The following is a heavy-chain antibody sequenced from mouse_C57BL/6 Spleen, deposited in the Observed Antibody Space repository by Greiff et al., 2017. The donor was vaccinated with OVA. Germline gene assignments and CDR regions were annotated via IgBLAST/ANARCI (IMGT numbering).Heavy chain of an antibody. J-gene: IGHJ4*01. V-gene: IGHV6-3*01. CDR1: GFTFSNYW. CDR2: IRLKSDNYAT. Sequence: EVKVVESGGGLVQPGGSMKLSCVASGFTFSNYWMNWVRQSPEKGLEWVAQIRLKSDNYATHYAESVKGRFTISRDDSKSSVYLQMNNLRAEDTGIYYCTVDYDYYAMDYWGQGTSVTVSS. CDR3: TVDYDYYAMDY. D-gene: IGHD2-4*01.